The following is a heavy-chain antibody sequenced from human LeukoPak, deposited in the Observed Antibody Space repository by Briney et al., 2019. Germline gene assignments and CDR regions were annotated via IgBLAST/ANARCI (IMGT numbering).Heavy chain of an antibody. Sequence: SETLSLTCTVSGGSISSYYWSWIRQPPGKGLEWIGYIYYSGSTNYNPSLKSRVTISVDTSKNQFSLKLSSVTAADTAVYYCARHGRVAVAGEGLDYWGQGTLVTVSS. V-gene: IGHV4-59*08. CDR3: ARHGRVAVAGEGLDY. CDR2: IYYSGST. D-gene: IGHD6-19*01. CDR1: GGSISSYY. J-gene: IGHJ4*02.